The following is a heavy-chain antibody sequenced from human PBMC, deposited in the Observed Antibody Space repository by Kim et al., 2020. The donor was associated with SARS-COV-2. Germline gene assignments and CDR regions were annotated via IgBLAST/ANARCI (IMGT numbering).Heavy chain of an antibody. J-gene: IGHJ5*02. CDR2: VDHSGTT. V-gene: IGHV4-4*02. D-gene: IGHD3-22*01. Sequence: SETLSLTCVVSGASISSSSCWSWVRQPPGKGLEWIGEVDHSGTTSYNVSLKNRVSILVDKSKNQFSLSLTSVSAADTAVYYCARGVSSAWTLRAWFDPWGQGTLVTVS. CDR1: GASISSSSC. CDR3: ARGVSSAWTLRAWFDP.